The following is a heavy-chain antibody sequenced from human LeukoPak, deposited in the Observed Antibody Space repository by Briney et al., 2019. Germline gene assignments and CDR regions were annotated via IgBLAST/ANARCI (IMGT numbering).Heavy chain of an antibody. D-gene: IGHD2-21*02. Sequence: GGSLRLSCAASGFTFSGSAMHWVRKASGKGLEWVGRIRSKANSYATAYAASVKGRITISRDDSKNTAYLQMNSLRTEDTAVYYCTRRGGCGGDCYIDYWGQGTLVTVSS. CDR3: TRRGGCGGDCYIDY. J-gene: IGHJ4*02. V-gene: IGHV3-73*01. CDR1: GFTFSGSA. CDR2: IRSKANSYAT.